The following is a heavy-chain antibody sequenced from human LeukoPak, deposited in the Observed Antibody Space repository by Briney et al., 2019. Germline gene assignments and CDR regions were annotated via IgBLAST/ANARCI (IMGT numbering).Heavy chain of an antibody. Sequence: GGSLRLSCAASGFTFSSYWMSWVRQAPGKGLEWLSYINGDSNTIYYADSVKGRFTISRDNAKNSLYLQLNSLRAEDTAVYYCARDRTTRYSGYDWTFDYWGQGTLVTVSS. CDR2: INGDSNTI. D-gene: IGHD5-12*01. CDR3: ARDRTTRYSGYDWTFDY. J-gene: IGHJ4*02. V-gene: IGHV3-48*01. CDR1: GFTFSSYW.